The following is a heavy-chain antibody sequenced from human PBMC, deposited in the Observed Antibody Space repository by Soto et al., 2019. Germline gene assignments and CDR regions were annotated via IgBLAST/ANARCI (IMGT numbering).Heavy chain of an antibody. D-gene: IGHD1-1*01. CDR1: GFTFSSYW. V-gene: IGHV3-74*01. Sequence: QPGGSLRLSCAASGFTFSSYWLHWVRQAPGKGLVWVSGINTDGGSTDYADSVKGRFIISRDNAKNTLYLQMNSLRAEDTAVYYCARSRYESTGTPFDYWCLGTLVTVSS. CDR3: ARSRYESTGTPFDY. J-gene: IGHJ4*02. CDR2: INTDGGST.